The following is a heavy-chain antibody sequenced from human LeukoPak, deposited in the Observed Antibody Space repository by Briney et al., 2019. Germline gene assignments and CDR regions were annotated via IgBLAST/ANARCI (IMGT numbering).Heavy chain of an antibody. Sequence: GGSLRLSCAASGFTFSNYEVNWVRQAPGKGLEWVSYISSSSSYIFYADSVKGRFTISRDNAKNSLFLRMISLRAEDTAVYYCASGITIRDLDYWGQGTLVTVSS. V-gene: IGHV3-21*05. CDR1: GFTFSNYE. J-gene: IGHJ4*02. D-gene: IGHD3-10*01. CDR3: ASGITIRDLDY. CDR2: ISSSSSYI.